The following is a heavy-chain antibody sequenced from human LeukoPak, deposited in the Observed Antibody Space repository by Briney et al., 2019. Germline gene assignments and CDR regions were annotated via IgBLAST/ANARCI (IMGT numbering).Heavy chain of an antibody. CDR3: ATEVIDYGDYDYYYMDV. J-gene: IGHJ6*03. CDR1: GGSISSYY. D-gene: IGHD4-17*01. Sequence: SETLSLTCTVSGGSISSYYWSWIRQPAGKGLEWIGRIYTSGSTNYNPSLKSRVTMSVDTSKNQFSLKLSSVTAADTAVYYCATEVIDYGDYDYYYMDVWGKGTTVTVSS. V-gene: IGHV4-4*07. CDR2: IYTSGST.